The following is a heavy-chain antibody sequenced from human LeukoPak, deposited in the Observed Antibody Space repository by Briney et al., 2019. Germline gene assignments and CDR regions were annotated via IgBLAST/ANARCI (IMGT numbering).Heavy chain of an antibody. D-gene: IGHD3-3*01. CDR2: MNPNSGNT. CDR1: GYTFTSYD. CDR3: AREGDRSNYDFWSGYYSNWFDP. Sequence: ASVKVSCKASGYTFTSYDINWVRQATGQGLEWMGWMNPNSGNTGYAQKFQGRVTMTRNTSISTAYMELSSLRSEDTAVYYCAREGDRSNYDFWSGYYSNWFDPWGQGTLVTVSS. J-gene: IGHJ5*02. V-gene: IGHV1-8*01.